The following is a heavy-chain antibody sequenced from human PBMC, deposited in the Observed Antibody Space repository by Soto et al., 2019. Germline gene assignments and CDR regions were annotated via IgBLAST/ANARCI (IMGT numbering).Heavy chain of an antibody. V-gene: IGHV4-39*01. J-gene: IGHJ6*03. CDR2: IYYSGST. CDR3: ARLGLWSGYLAMDV. D-gene: IGHD3-3*01. Sequence: SETLSLTCTVSGGSISSSSYYWGWIRQPPGKGLEWIGSIYYSGSTHYNPSLKSRVTISVDMSKNQFSLKLSSVTAADTAVYYCARLGLWSGYLAMDVWGKGTTVTVSS. CDR1: GGSISSSSYY.